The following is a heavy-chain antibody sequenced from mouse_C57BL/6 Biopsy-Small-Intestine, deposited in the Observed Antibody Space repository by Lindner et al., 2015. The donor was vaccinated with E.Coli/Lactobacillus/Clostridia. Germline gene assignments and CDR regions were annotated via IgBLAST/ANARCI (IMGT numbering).Heavy chain of an antibody. D-gene: IGHD2-5*01. J-gene: IGHJ2*01. CDR2: IDPYYDGT. Sequence: VQLQESGPELVKPGASVKMSCKTSGYTFTDYIIHWVKQKPGQGLEWIGYIDPYYDGTKYNEKFKGKATPISDKSSSTVYMELSSLTSEDSAVYYCSRSYYSNYGYFDYWGQGTTLTVSS. V-gene: IGHV1-14*01. CDR1: GYTFTDYI. CDR3: SRSYYSNYGYFDY.